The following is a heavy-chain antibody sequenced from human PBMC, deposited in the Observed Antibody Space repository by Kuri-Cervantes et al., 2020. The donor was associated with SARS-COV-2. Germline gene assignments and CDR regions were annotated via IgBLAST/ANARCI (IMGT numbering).Heavy chain of an antibody. CDR2: IYYSGST. D-gene: IGHD2-2*03. CDR1: GGSISSSSYY. Sequence: SETMSLTCTVSGGSISSSSYYWGWIRQPPGEGLEWIGSIYYSGSTNYNPSLKSRVTISVDTSKNQFSLKLRSVTAADTAVYYCARSSVVIVVVPVFDPWGQGTLVTVSS. J-gene: IGHJ5*02. V-gene: IGHV4-39*07. CDR3: ARSSVVIVVVPVFDP.